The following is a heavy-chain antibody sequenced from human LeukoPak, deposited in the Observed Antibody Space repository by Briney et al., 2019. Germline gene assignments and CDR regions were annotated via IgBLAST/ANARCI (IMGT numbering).Heavy chain of an antibody. D-gene: IGHD3-16*01. CDR3: ARDDGQGGPFDY. CDR1: GFIVSSKY. V-gene: IGHV3-53*01. J-gene: IGHJ4*02. Sequence: GGSLRLSCAVSGFIVSSKYMSWVRQAPGKGLEWVSLIYSGGSTYYADSVKGRFTISRDNSKNTLYLQMNSLRVEDTAVYYCARDDGQGGPFDYWGQGTLVTVSS. CDR2: IYSGGST.